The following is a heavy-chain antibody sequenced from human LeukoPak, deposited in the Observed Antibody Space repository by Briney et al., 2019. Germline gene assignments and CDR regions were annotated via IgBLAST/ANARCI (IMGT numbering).Heavy chain of an antibody. V-gene: IGHV4-4*07. CDR3: ARGRGYGLYYYYYGMDV. D-gene: IGHD5-18*01. Sequence: SETLSLTCTVSGGSISSYYWSWIRQPDGKGLEWIGRIYTSGSTNYNPSLKSRVTMSVDTSKNQFSLKLSSVTAADTAVYYCARGRGYGLYYYYYGMDVWGQGTTVTVSS. CDR1: GGSISSYY. CDR2: IYTSGST. J-gene: IGHJ6*02.